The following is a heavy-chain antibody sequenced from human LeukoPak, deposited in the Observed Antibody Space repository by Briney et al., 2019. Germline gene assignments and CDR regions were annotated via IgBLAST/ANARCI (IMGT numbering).Heavy chain of an antibody. D-gene: IGHD6-19*01. V-gene: IGHV4-34*01. CDR3: AREWGSGYYFDY. J-gene: IGHJ4*02. CDR1: GGSFSGYY. Sequence: SETLSLTCAVYGGSFSGYYWSWIRQPPGKGLEWIGEINHSGSTNYNPSLKSRVTISVDTSKNQFSLKLSSVTAADTAVYYCAREWGSGYYFDYWGQGTLVTVSS. CDR2: INHSGST.